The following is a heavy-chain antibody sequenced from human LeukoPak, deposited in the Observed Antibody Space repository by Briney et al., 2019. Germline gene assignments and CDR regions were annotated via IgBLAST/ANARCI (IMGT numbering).Heavy chain of an antibody. Sequence: LETLSLTCTVSGGSVSSGSYYWSWIRQPPGKGLEWIGYIYYSGSTNYNPSLKSRVTISVDTSKNQFSLKLSSVTAADTAVYYCARYDIVAAKGGDYWGQGTLVTVSS. CDR2: IYYSGST. CDR1: GGSVSSGSYY. V-gene: IGHV4-61*01. CDR3: ARYDIVAAKGGDY. J-gene: IGHJ4*02. D-gene: IGHD5-12*01.